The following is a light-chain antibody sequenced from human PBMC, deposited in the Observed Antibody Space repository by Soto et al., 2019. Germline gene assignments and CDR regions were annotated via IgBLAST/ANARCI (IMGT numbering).Light chain of an antibody. CDR2: AAS. Sequence: EIVLTQSPGTLSLSPGERATLSCRASQSVSSAYLAWYQHKPGQPPTLLIYAASSRVTGIPDRFSGSGFGTDFTLTISRLEPEDFAVYYCLQYGSSSTWTFGQGTKVEIK. V-gene: IGKV3-20*01. J-gene: IGKJ1*01. CDR3: LQYGSSSTWT. CDR1: QSVSSAY.